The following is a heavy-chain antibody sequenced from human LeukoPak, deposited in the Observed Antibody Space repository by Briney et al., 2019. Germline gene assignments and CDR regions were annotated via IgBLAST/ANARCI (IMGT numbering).Heavy chain of an antibody. CDR1: GSSFPDYW. V-gene: IGHV5-51*01. D-gene: IGHD2-15*01. Sequence: GESLQISCQGSGSSFPDYWIGWVRPLPGKGLEWLGIIFPGDSPAYSHTTYSPSFQGQVTMSVDRSLRTAYLQWSSLKASDTAMYYCARHGLEGCMGGNCYRSFHYYGMDVWGQGTTVIVSS. J-gene: IGHJ6*02. CDR3: ARHGLEGCMGGNCYRSFHYYGMDV. CDR2: IFPGDSPAYSHT.